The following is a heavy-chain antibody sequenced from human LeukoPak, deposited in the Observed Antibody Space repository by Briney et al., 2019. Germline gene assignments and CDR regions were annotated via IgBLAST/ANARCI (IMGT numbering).Heavy chain of an antibody. CDR1: GFTFSSYS. CDR3: AREKTGDPCFDY. Sequence: GGSLRLSCAASGFTFSSYSMNWVRQAPGKGLEWVSSISSSSSYIYYADSVKGRFTISRDNAKNSLYLQMNSLRAEDTAVYYCAREKTGDPCFDYWGQGTLVTVSS. CDR2: ISSSSSYI. J-gene: IGHJ4*02. D-gene: IGHD7-27*01. V-gene: IGHV3-21*01.